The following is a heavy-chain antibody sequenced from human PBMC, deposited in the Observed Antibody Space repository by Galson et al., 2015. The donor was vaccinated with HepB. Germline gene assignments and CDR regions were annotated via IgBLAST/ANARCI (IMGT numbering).Heavy chain of an antibody. D-gene: IGHD4-17*01. J-gene: IGHJ4*02. Sequence: FLRLSCEASGFTFSNYAMSWVRQAPGKGLEWVSGISGGDATTYYPDSVKGRFTISRDTSKSTLYMQMNSLRADDTAVYFCATRAPLSPETTSGRYFDSWGQGTLVTVSS. CDR1: GFTFSNYA. V-gene: IGHV3-23*01. CDR2: ISGGDATT. CDR3: ATRAPLSPETTSGRYFDS.